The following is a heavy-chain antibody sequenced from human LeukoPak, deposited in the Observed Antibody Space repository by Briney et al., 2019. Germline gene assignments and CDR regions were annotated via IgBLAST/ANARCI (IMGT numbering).Heavy chain of an antibody. Sequence: SETLSLTCAVYGVSFSGYYWSWIRQPPGKGLEWIGDINHSGSTNYNPSLKSRVTISLDTSKNQFSLKLSSVTAADTAVYYCALDPKSASYGCVYWGQGPLVTVSS. CDR2: INHSGST. D-gene: IGHD3-10*01. J-gene: IGHJ4*02. CDR3: ALDPKSASYGCVY. CDR1: GVSFSGYY. V-gene: IGHV4-34*01.